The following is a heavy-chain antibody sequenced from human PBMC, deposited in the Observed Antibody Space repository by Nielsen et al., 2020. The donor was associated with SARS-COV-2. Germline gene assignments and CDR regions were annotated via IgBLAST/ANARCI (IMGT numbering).Heavy chain of an antibody. CDR1: GYTLSELS. J-gene: IGHJ4*02. V-gene: IGHV1-24*01. Sequence: ASVKVSCKVSGYTLSELSIHWVRQAPGKGLVWMGGFDPGDAETVYAQKFQGRITMTEETSADTAYMDLSSLRTEDTAVYYCATSLVAAIFGVLDYWGPRTLVTVSS. CDR3: ATSLVAAIFGVLDY. CDR2: FDPGDAET. D-gene: IGHD3-3*01.